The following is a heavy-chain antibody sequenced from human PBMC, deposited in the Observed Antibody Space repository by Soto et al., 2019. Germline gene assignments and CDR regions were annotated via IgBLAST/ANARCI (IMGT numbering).Heavy chain of an antibody. CDR1: EFTFSRYT. CDR2: ISDDGSQK. Sequence: QVQLVESGGGVVQPGRSLRLSCAASEFTFSRYTMHWIRQAPGKGLEWVAVISDDGSQKYHTDSVKGRFTISRDNFKNPLYLEMNGLRSEDTAVYYCARAESSSWHNFDYWGQGTLVTVSS. CDR3: ARAESSSWHNFDY. J-gene: IGHJ4*02. V-gene: IGHV3-30-3*01. D-gene: IGHD6-13*01.